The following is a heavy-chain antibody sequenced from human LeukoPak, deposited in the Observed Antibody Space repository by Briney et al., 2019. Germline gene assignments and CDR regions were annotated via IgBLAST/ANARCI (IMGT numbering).Heavy chain of an antibody. V-gene: IGHV4-39*07. CDR2: ASYSGNT. CDR1: GASISSSTYY. CDR3: ARGVFRQSNEY. Sequence: SETLSLTCTVSGASISSSTYYWGWIRQPPGKGLEWIGSASYSGNTYYNPSLKSRVTILVDTSKNQFSLKMTSVTAADTAVYYCARGVFRQSNEYWGQGTLVTVSS. J-gene: IGHJ4*02. D-gene: IGHD2-8*01.